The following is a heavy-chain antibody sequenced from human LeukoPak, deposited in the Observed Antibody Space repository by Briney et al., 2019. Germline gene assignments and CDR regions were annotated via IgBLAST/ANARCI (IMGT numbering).Heavy chain of an antibody. CDR1: GGIFSSYA. V-gene: IGHV1-69*04. Sequence: SVKVSCKASGGIFSSYAISWVRQAPGQGLEWMGRIIPILGIANYAQKFQGRVTITADKSTSTAYMELSSLRSEDTAVYYCAIGPAAAGTFFDYWGQGTLVTVSS. CDR2: IIPILGIA. CDR3: AIGPAAAGTFFDY. J-gene: IGHJ4*02. D-gene: IGHD6-13*01.